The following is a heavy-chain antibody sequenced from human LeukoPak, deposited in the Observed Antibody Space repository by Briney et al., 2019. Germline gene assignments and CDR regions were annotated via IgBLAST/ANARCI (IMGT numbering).Heavy chain of an antibody. D-gene: IGHD2-2*01. CDR2: IYYSGST. Sequence: SETLSLTCTVSDGSVSSGSYYWSWIRQPPGKGLEWIGYIYYSGSTNYNPSLKSRVTISVDTSKNQFSLKLSSVTAADTAVYYCARGISTTWNNYYYGLDVWGQGTTVTVSS. V-gene: IGHV4-61*01. CDR3: ARGISTTWNNYYYGLDV. CDR1: DGSVSSGSYY. J-gene: IGHJ6*02.